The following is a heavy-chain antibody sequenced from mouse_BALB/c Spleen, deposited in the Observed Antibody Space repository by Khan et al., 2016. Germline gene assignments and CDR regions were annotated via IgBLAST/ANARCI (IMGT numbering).Heavy chain of an antibody. V-gene: IGHV2-2*02. CDR3: ARNRALYYYGSSYYFDY. Sequence: VQLQESGPGLVQPSQSLSITCTVSGFSLTSYGVHWVRQSPGKGLEWLGVIWSGGSTDYNAAFISRLSISKDNSKSQVFFKMNSLQANDTAIYYCARNRALYYYGSSYYFDYWGQGTTLTVSS. D-gene: IGHD1-1*01. J-gene: IGHJ2*01. CDR1: GFSLTSYG. CDR2: IWSGGST.